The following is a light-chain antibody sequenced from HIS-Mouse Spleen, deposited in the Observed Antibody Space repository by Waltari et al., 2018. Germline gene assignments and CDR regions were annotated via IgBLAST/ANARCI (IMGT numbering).Light chain of an antibody. J-gene: IGLJ3*02. Sequence: QSALTQPASVSGSPGQSITISCTGTSSDVGGYNYFSRYQQHPGKAPKLMIYDVSNRPSGVSNRFSGSKSGNTASLTISGLQAEDEADYYCSSYTSSSTWVFGGGTKLTVL. V-gene: IGLV2-14*03. CDR2: DVS. CDR1: SSDVGGYNY. CDR3: SSYTSSSTWV.